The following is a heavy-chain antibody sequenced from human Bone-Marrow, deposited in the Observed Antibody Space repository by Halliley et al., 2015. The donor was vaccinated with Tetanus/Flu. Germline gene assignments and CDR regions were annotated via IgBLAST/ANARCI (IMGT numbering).Heavy chain of an antibody. D-gene: IGHD6-6*01. Sequence: WMGYIYYSGSTNYNPPLKSRVVMSVDPSKNQFFLKLPSVTAADTAVYYCAREESSSSIGFDPWGQGTLVTVSS. J-gene: IGHJ5*02. V-gene: IGHV4-59*01. CDR3: AREESSSSIGFDP. CDR2: IYYSGST.